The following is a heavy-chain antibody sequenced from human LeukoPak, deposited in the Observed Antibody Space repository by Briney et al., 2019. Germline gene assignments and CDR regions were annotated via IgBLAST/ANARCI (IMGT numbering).Heavy chain of an antibody. D-gene: IGHD6-25*01. J-gene: IGHJ3*01. CDR3: ARCGAYAIDV. CDR1: GGFISSGNW. CDR2: IYRDGST. V-gene: IGHV4-4*02. Sequence: TSQTLSLTCTVSGGFISSGNWWSWVRQPPGKGLEWIGEIYRDGSTNYNPSLKSRVTISVDKSKNQFSLKLSPLTAADTAVYYCARCGAYAIDVWGQGTMVTVSS.